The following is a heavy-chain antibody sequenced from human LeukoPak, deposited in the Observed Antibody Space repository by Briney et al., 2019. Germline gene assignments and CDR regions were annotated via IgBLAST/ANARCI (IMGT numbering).Heavy chain of an antibody. CDR2: SNSDGSDR. Sequence: GGSLRLSCAASGFTFSNYWMHWVRQAPGKGLVWVSRSNSDGSDRSHADSVKGRFTISRDNAKNTLYLQMNSLRVEDTAVYYCARGYRGAVPDPEGDSWGQGTLVTVSS. V-gene: IGHV3-74*01. CDR1: GFTFSNYW. D-gene: IGHD6-19*01. J-gene: IGHJ4*02. CDR3: ARGYRGAVPDPEGDS.